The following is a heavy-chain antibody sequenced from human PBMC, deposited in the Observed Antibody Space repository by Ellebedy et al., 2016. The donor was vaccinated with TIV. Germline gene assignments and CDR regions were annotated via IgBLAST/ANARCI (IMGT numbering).Heavy chain of an antibody. CDR1: GYTFTGYY. Sequence: ASVKVSXXASGYTFTGYYMHWVRQAPGQGLEWMGWINPNSGGTNYAQKFQGWVTMTRDTSISTAYMELSRLRSDDTAVYYCARECDYGDYPGSNWFDPWGQGTLVTVSS. J-gene: IGHJ5*02. CDR2: INPNSGGT. D-gene: IGHD4-17*01. V-gene: IGHV1-2*04. CDR3: ARECDYGDYPGSNWFDP.